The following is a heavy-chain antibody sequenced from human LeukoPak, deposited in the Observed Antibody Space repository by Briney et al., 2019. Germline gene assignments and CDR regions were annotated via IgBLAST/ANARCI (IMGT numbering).Heavy chain of an antibody. CDR1: GFTFTSFG. CDR3: ARDLRRDESSNYYYIGWFDL. V-gene: IGHV1-18*01. CDR2: ISAYNGNT. Sequence: GASVKVSCKASGFTFTSFGFSWVRQAPGQGLEWMGWISAYNGNTNYAQNLQGRVTMTTDASTSTAHMELGSLRSDDTAVYYCARDLRRDESSNYYYIGWFDLWGQGTLVTVSS. D-gene: IGHD3-22*01. J-gene: IGHJ5*01.